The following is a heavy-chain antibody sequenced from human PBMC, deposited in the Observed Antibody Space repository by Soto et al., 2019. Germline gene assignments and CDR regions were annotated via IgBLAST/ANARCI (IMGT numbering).Heavy chain of an antibody. CDR3: AREGVGATGMGLFDY. Sequence: QVQLQESGPGLVKPSQTLSLTCTVSGGSISSGGYYWSWIRQHPGKGLEWIGYIYYSGSTYYNPSLKSRVTRSVDTSQNQFSLKLSSVTAADTAVYYWAREGVGATGMGLFDYWGQGTLVTVSS. CDR2: IYYSGST. D-gene: IGHD1-26*01. CDR1: GGSISSGGYY. V-gene: IGHV4-31*03. J-gene: IGHJ4*02.